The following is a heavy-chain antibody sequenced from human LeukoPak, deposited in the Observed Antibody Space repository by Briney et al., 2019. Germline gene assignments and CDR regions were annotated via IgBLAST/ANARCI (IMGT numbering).Heavy chain of an antibody. CDR3: AISDGYYYYYMDV. Sequence: SVKVSCKASGGTFSSYAISWVRQAPGQGLEWMGGIIPIFGTANFAQKFQGRVTITTDESTSTAYMELSSLRSEDTAVYYCAISDGYYYYYMDVWGKGTTVTVSS. D-gene: IGHD2-15*01. CDR2: IIPIFGTA. V-gene: IGHV1-69*05. CDR1: GGTFSSYA. J-gene: IGHJ6*03.